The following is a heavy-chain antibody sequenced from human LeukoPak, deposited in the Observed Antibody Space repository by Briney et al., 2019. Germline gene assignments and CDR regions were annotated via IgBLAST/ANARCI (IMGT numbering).Heavy chain of an antibody. CDR3: ARGGGSGTYYYMDV. J-gene: IGHJ6*03. D-gene: IGHD6-19*01. CDR2: INHSGST. V-gene: IGHV4-34*01. CDR1: GGSFSGYY. Sequence: NPSETLSLTCAVYGGSFSGYYWSWIRQPPGKGLEWIGEINHSGSTNYNPSLKSRVTISVDTSKNQFSLKLSSVTAADTAVYYCARGGGSGTYYYMDVWGKGTTVTISS.